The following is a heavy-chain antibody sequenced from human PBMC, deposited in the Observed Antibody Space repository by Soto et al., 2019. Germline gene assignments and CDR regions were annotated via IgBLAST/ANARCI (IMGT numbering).Heavy chain of an antibody. CDR2: ISAYNGYI. CDR3: ARDAPPYSADPGCASDI. CDR1: DYTFANYG. Sequence: ASVKVSCKASDYTFANYGITWVRQAPGQGLEWMGWISAYNGYINYAQKVEGRVTMTTDTSTSTAYMELGSLRSDDTAVYYCARDAPPYSADPGCASDIWGQGTVVTVSS. J-gene: IGHJ3*02. V-gene: IGHV1-18*01. D-gene: IGHD2-15*01.